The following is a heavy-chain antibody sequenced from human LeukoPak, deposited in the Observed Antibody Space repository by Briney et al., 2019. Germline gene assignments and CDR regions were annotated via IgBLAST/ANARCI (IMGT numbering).Heavy chain of an antibody. J-gene: IGHJ4*02. CDR1: GCTFNNYA. Sequence: PGGSLRLSCATSGCTFNNYAMSWVRQAPGKGLEWVSGISGSGGTTYHADSVKGRFTISRDNSKNTLYLQMDSLRADDTALYYCAKRPEKGVVARGHFDYWGQGTLVTVSS. D-gene: IGHD1-14*01. CDR2: ISGSGGTT. V-gene: IGHV3-23*01. CDR3: AKRPEKGVVARGHFDY.